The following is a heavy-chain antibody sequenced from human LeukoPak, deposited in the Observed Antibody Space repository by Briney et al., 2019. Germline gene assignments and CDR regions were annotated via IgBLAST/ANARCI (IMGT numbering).Heavy chain of an antibody. CDR2: ISWNSGSI. CDR3: AKNEDYVSGSHGWYFDL. V-gene: IGHV3-9*03. D-gene: IGHD3-10*01. Sequence: GGSLRLSCAASGFTFDDYAMHWVRQAPGKGLEWVSGISWNSGSIYYADSVKGRFTISRDNAKNSLYLQMNSLRAEDMALYYCAKNEDYVSGSHGWYFDLWGRGTLVTVSS. CDR1: GFTFDDYA. J-gene: IGHJ2*01.